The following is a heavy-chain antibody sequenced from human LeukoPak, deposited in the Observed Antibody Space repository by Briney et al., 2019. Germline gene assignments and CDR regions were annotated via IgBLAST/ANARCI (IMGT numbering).Heavy chain of an antibody. D-gene: IGHD2-21*01. CDR2: INPNSGGT. V-gene: IGHV1-2*02. J-gene: IGHJ4*02. Sequence: GASVKVSCKASGYTFTGYYMHWVRQAPGQGLEWMGWINPNSGGTNYAQEFQGRVTMTRDTSISTAYMELSRLRSDDTAVYYCARVGGDPIHFDYWGQGTLVTVSS. CDR1: GYTFTGYY. CDR3: ARVGGDPIHFDY.